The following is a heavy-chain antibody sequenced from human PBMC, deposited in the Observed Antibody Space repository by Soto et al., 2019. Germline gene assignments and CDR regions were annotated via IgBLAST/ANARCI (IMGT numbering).Heavy chain of an antibody. CDR3: ARGNEGYGDYGWWFDP. Sequence: SETLSLTCTVSGGSISSGDYYWSWIRQPPGKGLEWIGYIYYSGSTYYNPSLKSRVTISVDTSKNQFSLKLSSVTAADTAVYYCARGNEGYGDYGWWFDPWGQGTLVTVSS. CDR2: IYYSGST. V-gene: IGHV4-30-4*01. J-gene: IGHJ5*02. D-gene: IGHD4-17*01. CDR1: GGSISSGDYY.